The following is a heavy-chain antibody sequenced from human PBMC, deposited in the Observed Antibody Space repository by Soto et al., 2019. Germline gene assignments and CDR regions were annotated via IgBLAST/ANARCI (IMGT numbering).Heavy chain of an antibody. CDR1: GYTFTSYD. CDR3: ARVGGNWEDDYFDY. Sequence: ASVKVSCKASGYTFTSYDINWVRQAPGQGLEWMGWMNPNSGNTGYAQKFQGRVTMTRSTSIRTAYMELSSLRSEDTAVYYCARVGGNWEDDYFDYWGQEPWSPSPQ. D-gene: IGHD1-26*01. CDR2: MNPNSGNT. V-gene: IGHV1-8*01. J-gene: IGHJ4*01.